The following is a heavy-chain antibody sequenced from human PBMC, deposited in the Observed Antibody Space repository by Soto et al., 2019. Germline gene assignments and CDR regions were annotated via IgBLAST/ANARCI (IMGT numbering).Heavy chain of an antibody. Sequence: GASVKVSCKASGGTFSSYAISWVRQAPGQGLEWMGGIIPIFGTANYAQKFQGRVTITADKSTSTAYMELSSLRSEDTAVYYCVRAVGWLQKAYYFDYWGQGTLVTVSS. CDR2: IIPIFGTA. CDR3: VRAVGWLQKAYYFDY. D-gene: IGHD5-12*01. CDR1: GGTFSSYA. V-gene: IGHV1-69*06. J-gene: IGHJ4*02.